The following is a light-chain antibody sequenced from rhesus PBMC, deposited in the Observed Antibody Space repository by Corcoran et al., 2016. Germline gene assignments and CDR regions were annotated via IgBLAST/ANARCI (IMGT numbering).Light chain of an antibody. CDR1: QSVSSN. V-gene: IGKV3-42*01. CDR2: SAS. J-gene: IGKJ3*01. CDR3: QQDYSWPPFT. Sequence: EIVLTQSPATLSLSPGERATFSCRASQSVSSNLAWYQQKPGQAPRLLIYSASRRATGIPDRFSGSGSGMEFTRTITSLEPEDVGVYFCQQDYSWPPFTFGPGTKLDIK.